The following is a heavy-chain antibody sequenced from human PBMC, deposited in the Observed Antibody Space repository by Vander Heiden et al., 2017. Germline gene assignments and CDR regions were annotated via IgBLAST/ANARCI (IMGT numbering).Heavy chain of an antibody. V-gene: IGHV4-34*01. CDR1: GGSFRGYY. CDR3: ARGPQAWYFDL. J-gene: IGHJ2*01. Sequence: QVQLQQWGAGLLKPSETLSLTCAVYGGSFRGYYWSWIRQPPGKGLEWIGEINHSGSTNYNPSLKSRVTISVDTSKNQFSLKLSSVTAADTAVYYCARGPQAWYFDLWGRGTLVTVSS. CDR2: INHSGST.